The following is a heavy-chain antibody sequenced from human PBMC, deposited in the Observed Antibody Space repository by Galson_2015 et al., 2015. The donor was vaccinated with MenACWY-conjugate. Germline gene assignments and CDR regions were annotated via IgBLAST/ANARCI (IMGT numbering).Heavy chain of an antibody. CDR1: GYTFTGYA. D-gene: IGHD6-19*01. CDR3: ATGAIGWAFDI. CDR2: INVGTGNT. V-gene: IGHV1-3*01. Sequence: SVKVSCKASGYTFTGYAMNWVRQAPGQRPKWMGWINVGTGNTRYAQDFEGRVTFTWDTSANTGYMALSSLRSEETAVYYCATGAIGWAFDIWGQGTQVTVSS. J-gene: IGHJ3*02.